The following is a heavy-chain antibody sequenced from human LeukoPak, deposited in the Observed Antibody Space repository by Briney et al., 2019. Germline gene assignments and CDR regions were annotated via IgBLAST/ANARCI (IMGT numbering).Heavy chain of an antibody. CDR3: ARDEGYYDSSGPNDAFDI. Sequence: ASVTVSCKASGYTFTSYGISWVRQAPGQGLEWMGWISAYNGNTNYAQKLQGRVTMTTDTSTSTAYMELRSLRSDDTAVYYCARDEGYYDSSGPNDAFDIWGQGTMVTVSS. D-gene: IGHD3-22*01. CDR2: ISAYNGNT. V-gene: IGHV1-18*01. CDR1: GYTFTSYG. J-gene: IGHJ3*02.